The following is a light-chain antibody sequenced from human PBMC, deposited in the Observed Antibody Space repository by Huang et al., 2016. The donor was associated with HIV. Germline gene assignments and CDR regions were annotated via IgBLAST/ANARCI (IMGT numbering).Light chain of an antibody. V-gene: IGKV3D-15*01. CDR3: QQYNKWPRT. CDR1: HHLGSN. CDR2: DAS. Sequence: DILMTQSPVTLSVPPGERATLSCRASHHLGSNLAWYQQKPGHPPRLLIYDASTRATGAPARFSGSGSKTDFNLTIDSLQSEDSALYFCQQYNKWPRTFGQGTKLEIK. J-gene: IGKJ1*01.